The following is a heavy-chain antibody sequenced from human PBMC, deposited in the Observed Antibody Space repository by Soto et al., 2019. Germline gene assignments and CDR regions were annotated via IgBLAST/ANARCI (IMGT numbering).Heavy chain of an antibody. D-gene: IGHD2-21*02. CDR2: IFSNDEK. CDR1: GFSLSNARMG. CDR3: ARIVVVTAEHWYFDL. V-gene: IGHV2-26*01. Sequence: QVTLKEPGPVLVKPTETLTLTCTVSGFSLSNARMGVSWIRQPPGKALEWLAHIFSNDEKSYSTSLKSRLTISKDTSKSQVVLTMTNMDPVDTATYYCARIVVVTAEHWYFDLWGRGTLVTVSS. J-gene: IGHJ2*01.